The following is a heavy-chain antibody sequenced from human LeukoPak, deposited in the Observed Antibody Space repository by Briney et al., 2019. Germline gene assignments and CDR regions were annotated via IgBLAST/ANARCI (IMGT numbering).Heavy chain of an antibody. CDR3: ARSRSGFLDI. CDR2: INNDGSET. D-gene: IGHD3-22*01. CDR1: GFAFSSYW. V-gene: IGHV3-74*01. Sequence: GGSLRLSCAASGFAFSSYWTHWVRQAPGKGQVWVSRINNDGSETVYADSVKGRFTISRDNAKSTLYLQMRSLGAEDTAVYYCARSRSGFLDIWGQGTMVTVSS. J-gene: IGHJ3*02.